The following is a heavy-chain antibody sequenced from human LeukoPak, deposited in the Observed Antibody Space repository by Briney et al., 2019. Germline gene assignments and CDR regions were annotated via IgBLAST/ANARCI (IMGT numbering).Heavy chain of an antibody. Sequence: PSETLSLTCAVSGGSFSGYYWTWIRQPPGKGLEWIGEINHSGSANYNPSLKSRVTISVDTSKNQFSLKLSSVTAADTAVYYCARAVPDYGDYVCAPWGQGTLVTVSS. CDR2: INHSGSA. CDR1: GGSFSGYY. V-gene: IGHV4-34*01. D-gene: IGHD4-17*01. J-gene: IGHJ5*02. CDR3: ARAVPDYGDYVCAP.